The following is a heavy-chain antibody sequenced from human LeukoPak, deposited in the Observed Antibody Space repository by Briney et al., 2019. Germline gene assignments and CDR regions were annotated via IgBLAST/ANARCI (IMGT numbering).Heavy chain of an antibody. CDR1: GFIFSSFY. J-gene: IGHJ4*02. Sequence: GGSLRLSCAAFGFIFSSFYMSRVRQAPGKGLEWVSGISWNSGSIGYADSVKGRFTISRDNAKNSLYLQMNSLRAEDTALYYCAKDRGYCSSTSCYEFDYWGQGTLVTVSS. D-gene: IGHD2-2*01. CDR3: AKDRGYCSSTSCYEFDY. CDR2: ISWNSGSI. V-gene: IGHV3-9*01.